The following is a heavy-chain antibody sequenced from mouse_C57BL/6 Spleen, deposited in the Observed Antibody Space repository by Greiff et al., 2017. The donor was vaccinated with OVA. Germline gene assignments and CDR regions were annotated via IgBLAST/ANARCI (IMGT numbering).Heavy chain of an antibody. J-gene: IGHJ4*01. Sequence: VQLQQSGPELVKPGASVKISCKASGYTFTDYYMNWVKQSPGKSLEWIGDINPNNGGTSYNQKFKGKATLTVDKSSSTAYMELRSLTSEDSAVYYCARWRYDYAMDYWGQGTSVTVSS. CDR3: ARWRYDYAMDY. V-gene: IGHV1-26*01. D-gene: IGHD2-10*02. CDR2: INPNNGGT. CDR1: GYTFTDYY.